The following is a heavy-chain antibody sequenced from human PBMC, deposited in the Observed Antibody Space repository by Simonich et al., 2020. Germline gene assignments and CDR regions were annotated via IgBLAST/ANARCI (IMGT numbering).Heavy chain of an antibody. CDR2: INQSEST. V-gene: IGHV4-34*01. CDR3: ARGKGWKNAFDI. Sequence: QVKLQQWGAGLLKPSETLSLTCAVYVGSFSGYYWSWIRQPPGKGLEWIGEINQSESTNYTPSLKSRVTISVDTSKNQFSLKLSSVTAADTAVYYCARGKGWKNAFDIWGQGTMVTVSS. CDR1: VGSFSGYY. D-gene: IGHD1-1*01. J-gene: IGHJ3*02.